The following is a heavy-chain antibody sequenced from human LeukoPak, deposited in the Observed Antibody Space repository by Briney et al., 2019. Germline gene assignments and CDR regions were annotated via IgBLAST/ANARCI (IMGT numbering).Heavy chain of an antibody. CDR2: ISAYNGNT. CDR1: GYTFTSYG. V-gene: IGHV1-18*01. CDR3: AIGEDYGVY. J-gene: IGHJ4*02. Sequence: ASVKVSCKASGYTFTSYGISWVRQAPGQGLEWMGWISAYNGNTNYAQKLQGRVTITTDESTSTAYMELSSLRSEDTAVYYCAIGEDYGVYWGQGTLVTVSS.